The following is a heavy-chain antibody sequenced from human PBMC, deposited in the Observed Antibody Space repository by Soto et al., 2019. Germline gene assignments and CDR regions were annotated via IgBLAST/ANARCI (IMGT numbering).Heavy chain of an antibody. CDR3: ARGRYCLTGRCFPNWFDS. V-gene: IGHV4-30-4*01. D-gene: IGHD7-27*01. Sequence: SETLSLTCTVSGGSISSMDYYWSWIRQSPGEGLEWIGYIYKSATTYYNPSFESRVAISVDTSKSQFSLNVTSVTAADTAVYFCARGRYCLTGRCFPNWFDSWGQGALVTVSS. CDR1: GGSISSMDYY. J-gene: IGHJ5*01. CDR2: IYKSATT.